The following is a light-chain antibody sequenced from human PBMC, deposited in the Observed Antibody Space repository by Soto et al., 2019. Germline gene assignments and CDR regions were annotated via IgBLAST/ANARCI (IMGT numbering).Light chain of an antibody. J-gene: IGLJ1*01. CDR1: SSDVGAYNY. CDR2: EVS. V-gene: IGLV2-8*01. Sequence: QSALTQPPSASGSPGQSVTISCTGTSSDVGAYNYVSWYQQHPGKAPKLMIYEVSKRPSGVPDRFSGSKSGNTASLTVSGLQAEDDADYYCSSYVGSNNWVFGTGTKLTVL. CDR3: SSYVGSNNWV.